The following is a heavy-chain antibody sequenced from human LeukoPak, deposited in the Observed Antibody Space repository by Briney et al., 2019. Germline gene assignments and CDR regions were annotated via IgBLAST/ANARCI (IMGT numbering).Heavy chain of an antibody. Sequence: PGGSLRLSCAASGFTFSSYEMNWVRQAPGKGLEWVSYISSSGSTIYYADSVKGRFTISRDNAKNSLYLQTNSLRAEDTAVYYCAREATGANLGYFDWLIYYYGMDVWGKGTTVTVSS. D-gene: IGHD3-9*01. CDR3: AREATGANLGYFDWLIYYYGMDV. CDR1: GFTFSSYE. J-gene: IGHJ6*04. CDR2: ISSSGSTI. V-gene: IGHV3-48*03.